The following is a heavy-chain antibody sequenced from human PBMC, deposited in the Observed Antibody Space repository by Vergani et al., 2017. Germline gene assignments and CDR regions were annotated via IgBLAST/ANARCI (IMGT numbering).Heavy chain of an antibody. CDR1: GGTFSSFA. J-gene: IGHJ6*02. CDR2: IIPIFGTA. Sequence: QVQLVQSGAEVKKPGSSVKVSCKASGGTFSSFAISWVRQAPGQGLEWMGRIIPIFGTANYAQKFQGRVTITADESTSTAYMELSSLRSEDTAVYYCARDRNGYYGSGAYYYGMDVWGQGTTVTVSS. V-gene: IGHV1-69*13. CDR3: ARDRNGYYGSGAYYYGMDV. D-gene: IGHD3-10*01.